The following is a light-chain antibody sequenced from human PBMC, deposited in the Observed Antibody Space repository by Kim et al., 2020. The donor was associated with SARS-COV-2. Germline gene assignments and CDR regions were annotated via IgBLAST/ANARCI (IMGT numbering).Light chain of an antibody. CDR1: QSVSSS. CDR3: QQYINYYT. V-gene: IGKV1-5*01. J-gene: IGKJ2*01. CDR2: GAY. Sequence: LSASVGDRVTITCRASQSVSSSLGWYQQKPGKAPKLLIYGAYRLESGVPSRFSGSGSGTEFTLTISNLQPDDFAPYYCQQYINYYTFGQGTKLEI.